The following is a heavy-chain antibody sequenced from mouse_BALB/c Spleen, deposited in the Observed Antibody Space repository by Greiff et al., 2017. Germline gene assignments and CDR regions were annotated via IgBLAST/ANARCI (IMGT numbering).Heavy chain of an antibody. Sequence: EVMLVESGGGLVQPGGSLKLSCAASGFTFSSYTMSWVRQTPEKRLEWVAYISNGGGSTYYPDTVKGRFTISRDNAKNTLYLQMSSLKSEDTAMYYCARHNGSPWFAYWGQGTLVTVSA. D-gene: IGHD1-1*01. CDR3: ARHNGSPWFAY. J-gene: IGHJ3*01. V-gene: IGHV5-12-2*01. CDR2: ISNGGGST. CDR1: GFTFSSYT.